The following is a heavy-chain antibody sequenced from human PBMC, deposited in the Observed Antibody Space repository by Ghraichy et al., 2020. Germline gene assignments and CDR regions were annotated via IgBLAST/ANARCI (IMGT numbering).Heavy chain of an antibody. D-gene: IGHD2/OR15-2a*01. CDR2: IIPIFGTA. J-gene: IGHJ6*02. CDR3: ARGVSRGRREYYYYYYGMDV. Sequence: SVKVSCKASGGTFSSYAISWVRQAPGQGLEWMGGIIPIFGTANYAQKFQGRVTITADESTSTAYMELSSLRSEDTAVYYCARGVSRGRREYYYYYYGMDVWGQGTTVTVSS. V-gene: IGHV1-69*13. CDR1: GGTFSSYA.